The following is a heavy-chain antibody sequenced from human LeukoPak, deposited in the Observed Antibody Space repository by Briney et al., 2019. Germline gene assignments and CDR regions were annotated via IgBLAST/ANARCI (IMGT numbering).Heavy chain of an antibody. V-gene: IGHV1-69*13. CDR1: GGTFSSYA. J-gene: IGHJ3*02. CDR2: IIPIFGTA. CDR3: AKDPRGIVPRKGAFDI. Sequence: ASVKVSCKASGGTFSSYAISWVRQAPGQGLEWMGGIIPIFGTANYVQKFQGRVTITADESTSTAYMELSSLRAEDTAVYYCAKDPRGIVPRKGAFDIWGQGTMVTVSS. D-gene: IGHD1-26*01.